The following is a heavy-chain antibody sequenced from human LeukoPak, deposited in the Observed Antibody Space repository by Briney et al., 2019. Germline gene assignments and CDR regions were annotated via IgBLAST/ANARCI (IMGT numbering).Heavy chain of an antibody. CDR2: INHSGRT. D-gene: IGHD6-6*01. J-gene: IGHJ1*01. CDR1: GGSFSGYY. Sequence: SETLSLTCAVYGGSFSGYYYTWIRQAPGKGLEWIGEINHSGRTYYSPSLKSRVTISLDTSKNQFSLRLSPVTAADAAVYFCARGDAAARLQHWGQGALVTVYS. CDR3: ARGDAAARLQH. V-gene: IGHV4-34*01.